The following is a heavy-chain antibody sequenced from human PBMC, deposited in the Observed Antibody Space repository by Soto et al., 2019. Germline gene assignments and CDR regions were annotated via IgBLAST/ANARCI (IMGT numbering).Heavy chain of an antibody. D-gene: IGHD2-8*01. CDR3: ARERDGHNPNWFDL. CDR1: GLTVSSNY. Sequence: EVQVVETGGGLIQPGGSLRLSCAASGLTVSSNYMSWVRQPPGKWPEWVSDIYSGGSTYYADSVKGRFTISRDNSKNPLYLQMNSLRAEDTAVYYCARERDGHNPNWFDLWGQGTLVTVSS. J-gene: IGHJ5*02. V-gene: IGHV3-53*02. CDR2: IYSGGST.